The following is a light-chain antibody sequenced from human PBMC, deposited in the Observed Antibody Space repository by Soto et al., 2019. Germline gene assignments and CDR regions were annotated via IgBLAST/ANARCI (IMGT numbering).Light chain of an antibody. Sequence: QSALTQPASVSGSPGQSITISCTGTSSDVGSYNLVSWYQQHPGKAPKLMIYEGSKRPSGVSNRFSGSKSGNTASLTISGLQAEEEADYYCCSYAGSSTSYVFGTGTKVSV. CDR1: SSDVGSYNL. V-gene: IGLV2-23*01. CDR3: CSYAGSSTSYV. J-gene: IGLJ1*01. CDR2: EGS.